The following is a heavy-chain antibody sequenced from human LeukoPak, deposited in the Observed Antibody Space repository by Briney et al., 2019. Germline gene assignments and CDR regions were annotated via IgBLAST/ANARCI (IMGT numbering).Heavy chain of an antibody. D-gene: IGHD6-19*01. J-gene: IGHJ6*02. V-gene: IGHV3-23*01. CDR1: GLTFSNYA. CDR2: TSTNGDRT. Sequence: GGSLRLSCAASGLTFSNYAMTWVRQAPGKGLEWVSATSTNGDRTYYADSVKGRFTVSRDNFKNTLYLQMNSLRAEDTALYYCARDYGWARGYGMDVWGQGTTVTVSS. CDR3: ARDYGWARGYGMDV.